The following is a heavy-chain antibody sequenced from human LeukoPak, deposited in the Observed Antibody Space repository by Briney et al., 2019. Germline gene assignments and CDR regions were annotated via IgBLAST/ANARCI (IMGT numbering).Heavy chain of an antibody. V-gene: IGHV3-7*03. D-gene: IGHD7-27*01. CDR1: GFSFCDFW. J-gene: IGHJ4*02. CDR3: AAWGSGNY. CDR2: TNQDGSQK. Sequence: PGGALSLSCGASGFSFCDFWVNWIRQARGRGLEWVANTNQDGSQKYDVDAVRGRFTISRDNAEKLFYLQINSLRVEDTAIYYCAAWGSGNYWGQGTLVTVSS.